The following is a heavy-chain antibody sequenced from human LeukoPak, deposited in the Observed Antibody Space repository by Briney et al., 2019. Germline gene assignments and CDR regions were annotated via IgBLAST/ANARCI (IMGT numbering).Heavy chain of an antibody. CDR2: ISGSGGST. CDR1: GFTFRDAG. J-gene: IGHJ5*02. Sequence: PGGSLRLSCAASGFTFRDAGMSWVRQAPGKGLEWVSAISGSGGSTYYADSVKGRFTISRDNSKNTLYLQMNSLRAEDTAVYYCAKGVVVPAAIGENWFDPWGQGTLVTVSS. D-gene: IGHD2-2*02. V-gene: IGHV3-23*01. CDR3: AKGVVVPAAIGENWFDP.